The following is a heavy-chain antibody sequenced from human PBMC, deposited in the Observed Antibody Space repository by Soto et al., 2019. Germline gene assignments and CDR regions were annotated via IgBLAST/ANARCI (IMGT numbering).Heavy chain of an antibody. CDR3: ARWGTTGGFDL. V-gene: IGHV3-30*19. Sequence: QLQLVESGGGVVQPGTSLRLSCTASGFMFKSYVMHWVRQAPGKGLEWVALTSYDGNNKYYGDSVKGRFTVSRDNSKNTLHLQMESLRSEDTALYYCARWGTTGGFDLWGQGTLVSVSS. CDR1: GFMFKSYV. J-gene: IGHJ4*02. CDR2: TSYDGNNK. D-gene: IGHD3-16*01.